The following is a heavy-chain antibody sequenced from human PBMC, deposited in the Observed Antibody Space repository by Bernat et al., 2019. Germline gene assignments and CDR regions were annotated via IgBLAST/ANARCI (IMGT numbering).Heavy chain of an antibody. CDR2: INHSGIT. Sequence: QVQLQQWGAGLLKPSETLSLTCAVYGESFSGYYWSWIRQPPGKGLEWIGEINHSGITNHNPSLKRRVTMSVDTSKNQFSLKLTSVTAADTAVYYCARGAATAPKFDYWGQGSLVTVSS. CDR3: ARGAATAPKFDY. D-gene: IGHD6-13*01. J-gene: IGHJ4*02. CDR1: GESFSGYY. V-gene: IGHV4-34*02.